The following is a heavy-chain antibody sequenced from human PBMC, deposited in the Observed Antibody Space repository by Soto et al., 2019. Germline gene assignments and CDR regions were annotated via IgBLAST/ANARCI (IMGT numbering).Heavy chain of an antibody. D-gene: IGHD2-2*01. CDR1: EATFATYA. CDR2: IIPISGTA. V-gene: IGHV1-69*01. Sequence: QVQLVQSGAEVKKPGSSVKVSCKASEATFATYAFSWLRQPPGQGLEGLGGIIPISGTANYAQKFQGRVTITADESTSTAYMELSSLRSEDTAVYYCARSQGSSTSLEIYYYYYYGMDVWGQGTTVTVSS. J-gene: IGHJ6*02. CDR3: ARSQGSSTSLEIYYYYYYGMDV.